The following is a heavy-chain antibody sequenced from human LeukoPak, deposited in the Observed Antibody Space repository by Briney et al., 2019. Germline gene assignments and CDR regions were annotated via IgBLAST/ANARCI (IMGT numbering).Heavy chain of an antibody. CDR1: GFTFSSYA. J-gene: IGHJ4*02. CDR2: ISYDGSNK. V-gene: IGHV3-30*04. D-gene: IGHD3-9*01. Sequence: GGSLRLSCAASGFTFSSYAMHWVRQAPGKGLEWVAVISYDGSNKYYADSVKGRFTISRDNSKNTLYLQMNSLRAEDTAVYYCASHDWLSGTYYFEHWGQGTLVIVSS. CDR3: ASHDWLSGTYYFEH.